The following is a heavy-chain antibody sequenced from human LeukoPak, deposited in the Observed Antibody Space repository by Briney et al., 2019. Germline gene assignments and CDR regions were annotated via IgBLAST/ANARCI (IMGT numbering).Heavy chain of an antibody. Sequence: GGSLRLSCAASGFTFSSYWMHWVRQAPGKGLVWVSRINSDGSSTSYADSVKGRFTISRDNAKNTLYLQMDSLRAEDTAVYYCAKDPMAAAGIYYFDYWGQGTLVTVSS. CDR1: GFTFSSYW. D-gene: IGHD6-13*01. CDR2: INSDGSST. V-gene: IGHV3-74*01. CDR3: AKDPMAAAGIYYFDY. J-gene: IGHJ4*02.